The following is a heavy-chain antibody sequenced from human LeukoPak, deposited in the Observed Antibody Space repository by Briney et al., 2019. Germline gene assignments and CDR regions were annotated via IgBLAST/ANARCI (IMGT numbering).Heavy chain of an antibody. CDR1: GFTFDDYA. Sequence: PGRSLRLSCAASGFTFDDYAMHWVRQAPGKGLEWVSGISWNSGSIGYADSVKGRFTISRDNSKNTLYLQMNSLRAEDTAVYYCAKVGRGSYKENAFDIWGQGTMVTVSS. V-gene: IGHV3-9*01. D-gene: IGHD3-16*01. J-gene: IGHJ3*02. CDR2: ISWNSGSI. CDR3: AKVGRGSYKENAFDI.